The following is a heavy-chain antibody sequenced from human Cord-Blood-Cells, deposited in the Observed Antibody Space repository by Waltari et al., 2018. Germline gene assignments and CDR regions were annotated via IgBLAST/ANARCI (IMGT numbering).Heavy chain of an antibody. CDR2: IRSKANSYAT. V-gene: IGHV3-73*02. CDR1: GFTFIGSA. D-gene: IGHD1-26*01. J-gene: IGHJ4*02. Sequence: EVQLVESGGGLVQPGGSLNLSCAASGFTFIGSAMHWVRQASGKGLEWVGRIRSKANSYATAYAASVKGRFTISRDDSKNTAYLQMNSLKTEDTAVYYCTRLSGSYGYWGQGTLVTVSS. CDR3: TRLSGSYGY.